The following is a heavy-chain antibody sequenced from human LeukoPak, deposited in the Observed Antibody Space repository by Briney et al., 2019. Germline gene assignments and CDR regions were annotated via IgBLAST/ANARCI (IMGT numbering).Heavy chain of an antibody. Sequence: PGGSLRLSCAAFGFTFSSYWMSWVRQAPGKGLEWVANIKQDGSEKYYVDSVKGRFTISRDNAKNSLYLQMNSLRAEDTAVYYCARVQSSTYYDFWSGYSPYYFDYWGQGTLVTVSS. J-gene: IGHJ4*02. CDR2: IKQDGSEK. V-gene: IGHV3-7*01. CDR3: ARVQSSTYYDFWSGYSPYYFDY. D-gene: IGHD3-3*01. CDR1: GFTFSSYW.